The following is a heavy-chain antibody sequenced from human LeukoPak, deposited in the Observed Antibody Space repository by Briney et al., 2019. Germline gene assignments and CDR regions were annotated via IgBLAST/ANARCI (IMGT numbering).Heavy chain of an antibody. J-gene: IGHJ4*02. V-gene: IGHV3-74*01. CDR3: ARVGHCSSTACFIDY. Sequence: GGSLRLSCAASGFTFSHYWMHWVRQAPGKGLVWVSRIESDGGRTDYADSQKGRFTISRDNAKNTLYLEMNSLRAEDTAVYYCARVGHCSSTACFIDYWGQGTLVTVSS. CDR1: GFTFSHYW. D-gene: IGHD2-2*01. CDR2: IESDGGRT.